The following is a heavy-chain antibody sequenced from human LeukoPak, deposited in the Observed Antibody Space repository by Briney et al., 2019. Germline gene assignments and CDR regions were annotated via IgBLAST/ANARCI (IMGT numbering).Heavy chain of an antibody. Sequence: SETLSLTCTVSGGSISSYYWSWIWQPPGKGLEWIGYIYYSGSTNYNPSLKSRVTISVDTSKNQFSLKLSSVTAADTAVYYCARASAHGSSWYFDIWGQGTMVTVSS. D-gene: IGHD6-13*01. V-gene: IGHV4-59*01. J-gene: IGHJ3*02. CDR3: ARASAHGSSWYFDI. CDR2: IYYSGST. CDR1: GGSISSYY.